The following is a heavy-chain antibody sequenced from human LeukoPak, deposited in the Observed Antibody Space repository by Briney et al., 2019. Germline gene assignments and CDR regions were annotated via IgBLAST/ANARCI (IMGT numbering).Heavy chain of an antibody. J-gene: IGHJ4*02. Sequence: SETLSLTCIVSAASISDYYWSWIRRPPEKGLEWIGYISTSGRTNNNPSLKSRVTMSIDTSRNQFSLELHSVTAADTAVFYCARNAVEPPPFDSWGGGTVVSDCS. D-gene: IGHD1-26*01. CDR2: ISTSGRT. CDR3: ARNAVEPPPFDS. CDR1: AASISDYY. V-gene: IGHV4-4*09.